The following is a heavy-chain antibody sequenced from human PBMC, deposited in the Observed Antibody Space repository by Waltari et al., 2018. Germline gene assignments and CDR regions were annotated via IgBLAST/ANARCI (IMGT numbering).Heavy chain of an antibody. CDR2: IYYSGST. CDR1: GGSISSSSYY. CDR3: ARGRVDYYGSGSYPYYFDY. D-gene: IGHD3-10*01. V-gene: IGHV4-39*07. J-gene: IGHJ4*02. Sequence: QLQLQESGPGLVKPSATLSLTCTVSGGSISSSSYYWGWIRQPPGKGLEWIGSIYYSGSTYYNPSLKSRVTISVDTSKNQFSLKLSSVTAADTAVYYCARGRVDYYGSGSYPYYFDYWGQGTLVTVSS.